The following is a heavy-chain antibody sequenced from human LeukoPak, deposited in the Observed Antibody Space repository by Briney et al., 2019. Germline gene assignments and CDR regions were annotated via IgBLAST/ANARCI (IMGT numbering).Heavy chain of an antibody. CDR1: GYTFTNFY. V-gene: IGHV1-46*01. D-gene: IGHD6-13*01. CDR3: ARAAAGRKDWFDP. J-gene: IGHJ5*02. Sequence: ASVKVSCKASGYTFTNFYMHWVRQAPGQGLEWMGIINPSGGSTSYAQKFQGRVTMTRDTSTSTVYMELSSLRSEDTAVYYCARAAAGRKDWFDPWGQGTLVTVSS. CDR2: INPSGGST.